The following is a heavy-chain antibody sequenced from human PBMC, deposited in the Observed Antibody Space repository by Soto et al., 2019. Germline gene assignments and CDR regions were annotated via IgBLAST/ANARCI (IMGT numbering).Heavy chain of an antibody. V-gene: IGHV1-69*01. CDR2: ILPTVDSA. D-gene: IGHD3-10*01. CDR1: GGTLSDYA. J-gene: IGHJ6*02. CDR3: AVAAVREILSEQSSGMAV. Sequence: QVQLVQSGAEVKNPGSSVKVSCKASGGTLSDYAVSWVRQARGQGLQWMGGILPTVDSANYAQKFQGSLTITADESTRTANMELSSLTADDTAIYYCAVAAVREILSEQSSGMAVWGQGTTVTVSS.